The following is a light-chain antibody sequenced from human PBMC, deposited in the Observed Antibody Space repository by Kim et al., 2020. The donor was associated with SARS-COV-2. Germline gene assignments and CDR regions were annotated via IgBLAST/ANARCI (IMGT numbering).Light chain of an antibody. CDR3: QQRTNPLT. Sequence: LSLSPGDRASLSCRASQSVNSDLVWYQQKPGQSPRLLIYDASNRATGIPARFSGSGFRTDFTLTISSLEPEDSAVYYCQQRTNPLTFGGGTKVEI. V-gene: IGKV3-11*01. CDR1: QSVNSD. J-gene: IGKJ4*01. CDR2: DAS.